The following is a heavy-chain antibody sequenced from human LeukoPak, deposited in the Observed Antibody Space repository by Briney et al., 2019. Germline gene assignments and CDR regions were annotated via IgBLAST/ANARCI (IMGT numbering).Heavy chain of an antibody. Sequence: KPSQTLSLTCTVSGGSISSGGYYWRWIRQHPGKGVESIGCIYYSGSIYYNPALKSRVTISVDTSKNQFSLKLSSVTAADTAVYYCARGRLYYDILTGYKPDAFDIWGQGTMVTVSS. CDR2: IYYSGSI. CDR3: ARGRLYYDILTGYKPDAFDI. D-gene: IGHD3-9*01. CDR1: GGSISSGGYY. J-gene: IGHJ3*02. V-gene: IGHV4-31*03.